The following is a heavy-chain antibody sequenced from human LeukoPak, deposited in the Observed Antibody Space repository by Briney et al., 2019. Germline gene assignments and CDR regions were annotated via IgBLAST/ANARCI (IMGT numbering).Heavy chain of an antibody. CDR2: ISSSSSYI. J-gene: IGHJ4*02. CDR1: GFTFSSYS. Sequence: GGSLRLSCAASGFTFSSYSMNWVRQAPGKGLEWVSSISSSSSYIYYADSVKGRFTISRDNAKNSLYLQMNSLRAEDTAVYYCARLGVAVAGTVYWGQGTLVTVSS. CDR3: ARLGVAVAGTVY. V-gene: IGHV3-21*01. D-gene: IGHD6-19*01.